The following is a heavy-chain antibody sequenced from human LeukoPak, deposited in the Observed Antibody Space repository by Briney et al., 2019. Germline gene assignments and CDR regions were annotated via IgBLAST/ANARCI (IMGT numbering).Heavy chain of an antibody. J-gene: IGHJ4*02. CDR2: ISSSSSYI. Sequence: GSLRLSCAASGFTFSSYSMNWVRQAPGKGLEWVSSISSSSSYIYYADSVKGRFIISRDNAKNSLYLQMNSLRAEDTAVYYCARDETIAAAGRGVDYWGQGTLVTVSS. V-gene: IGHV3-21*01. CDR3: ARDETIAAAGRGVDY. D-gene: IGHD6-13*01. CDR1: GFTFSSYS.